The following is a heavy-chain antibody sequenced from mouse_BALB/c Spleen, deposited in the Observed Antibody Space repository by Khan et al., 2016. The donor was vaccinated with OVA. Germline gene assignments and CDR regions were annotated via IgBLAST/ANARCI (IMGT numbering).Heavy chain of an antibody. D-gene: IGHD2-1*01. CDR1: GDSITSGY. J-gene: IGHJ2*01. V-gene: IGHV3-8*02. Sequence: VQLKESGPSLVKPSQTLSLTCSVTGDSITSGYWNWIRKFPGNKLEYMGYISYSGSTYYNPSLKSRISITRDTSKNQFYLQLNSVTTDDTATYYCARCLPGVNYDYFDYWGQGTTLTVSS. CDR3: ARCLPGVNYDYFDY. CDR2: ISYSGST.